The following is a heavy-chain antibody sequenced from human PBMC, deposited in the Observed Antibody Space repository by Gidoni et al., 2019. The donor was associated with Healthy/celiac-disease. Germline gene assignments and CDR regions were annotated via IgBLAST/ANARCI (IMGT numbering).Heavy chain of an antibody. CDR2: ISGSGGST. Sequence: LEWVSSISGSGGSTYYADSVKGRFTISRDNSKNTLYLQMNSLRAEETAVYYCAKDKPADYWGQGTMVTVSS. V-gene: IGHV3-23*01. CDR3: AKDKPADY. J-gene: IGHJ4*02.